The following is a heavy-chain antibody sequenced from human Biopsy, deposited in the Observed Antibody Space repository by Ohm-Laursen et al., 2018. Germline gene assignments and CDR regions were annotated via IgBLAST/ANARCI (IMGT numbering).Heavy chain of an antibody. CDR2: IYTSGST. J-gene: IGHJ4*02. CDR1: GGSISSYY. CDR3: ARAAFGPFDS. Sequence: TLSLTCTVSGGSISSYYWNWIRQPAGKGLEWIGRIYTSGSTNFNPSLKGRVTMSIDTSKNQFSLRLSSVTAADTAVYYCARAAFGPFDSWGQGALVTVSS. V-gene: IGHV4-4*07. D-gene: IGHD3-16*01.